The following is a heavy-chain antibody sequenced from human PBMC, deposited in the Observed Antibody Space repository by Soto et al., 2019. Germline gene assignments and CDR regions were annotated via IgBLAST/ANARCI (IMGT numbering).Heavy chain of an antibody. D-gene: IGHD6-13*01. CDR2: ISGSGGST. CDR3: AKVRSRKVYQDDAFDI. J-gene: IGHJ3*02. V-gene: IGHV3-23*01. CDR1: GFTFSSYA. Sequence: EVQLLESGGGLVQPGGSLRLSCAASGFTFSSYAMSWVRQAPGKGLEWVSAISGSGGSTYYADSVKGRFTISRDNSKNTLYLQMNSLRAEDTAVYYCAKVRSRKVYQDDAFDIWGQGTMVTVSS.